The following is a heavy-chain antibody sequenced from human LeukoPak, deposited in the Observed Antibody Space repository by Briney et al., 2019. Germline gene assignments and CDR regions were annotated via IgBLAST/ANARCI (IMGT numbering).Heavy chain of an antibody. Sequence: GGSLRLSCAASGFTFSSYGMHWVRQAPGKGLEWVAVISYDGSNKYYADSVKGRFTISRDNSKNTLYLQMNSLRAEDTAVYYCAKEGYDFWSGYPQTCYYYYYGMDVWGQGTTVTVSS. D-gene: IGHD3-3*01. V-gene: IGHV3-30*18. CDR3: AKEGYDFWSGYPQTCYYYYYGMDV. J-gene: IGHJ6*02. CDR2: ISYDGSNK. CDR1: GFTFSSYG.